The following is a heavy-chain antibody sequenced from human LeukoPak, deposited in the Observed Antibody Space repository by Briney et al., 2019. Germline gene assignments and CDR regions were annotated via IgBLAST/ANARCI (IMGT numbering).Heavy chain of an antibody. V-gene: IGHV1-2*02. CDR3: ARDRAKWDAFDI. D-gene: IGHD1-26*01. Sequence: ASVKDSCRASGYTFTGYYMHWVRQATGQGLEWMGWINPNSGGANYARKFQGRVTMTRDTSISTAYMELSRLRSDDTAVYYCARDRAKWDAFDIWGQGTMVTVSS. CDR2: INPNSGGA. J-gene: IGHJ3*02. CDR1: GYTFTGYY.